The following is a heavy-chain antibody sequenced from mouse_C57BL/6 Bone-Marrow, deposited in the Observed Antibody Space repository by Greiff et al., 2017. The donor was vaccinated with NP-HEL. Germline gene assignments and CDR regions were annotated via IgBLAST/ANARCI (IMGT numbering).Heavy chain of an antibody. CDR1: GYTFNSYW. CDR2: IYPGSGST. J-gene: IGHJ1*03. Sequence: VQLQQPGAELVKPGASVKMSCKASGYTFNSYWITWVKQRPGQGLEWIGDIYPGSGSTNYTEKFKSKATLTVDTSSSTAYMQLSSLTSEDSAVYYCARPYYGYDPYWYFDVWCTGTTVTVSS. V-gene: IGHV1-55*01. D-gene: IGHD2-9*01. CDR3: ARPYYGYDPYWYFDV.